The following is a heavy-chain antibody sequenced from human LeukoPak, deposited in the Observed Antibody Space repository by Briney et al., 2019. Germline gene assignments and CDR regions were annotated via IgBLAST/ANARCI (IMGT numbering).Heavy chain of an antibody. CDR3: ARDREGYYYDSSGYYGY. V-gene: IGHV1-2*02. CDR2: INPNSGGT. Sequence: ASVKVSCKASGYTFTGYYMHWVRQAPGRGLEWMGWINPNSGGTNYAQKFQGRVTMTRDTSISTAYMELSRLRSDDTAVYYCARDREGYYYDSSGYYGYWGQGTLVTVSS. CDR1: GYTFTGYY. D-gene: IGHD3-22*01. J-gene: IGHJ4*02.